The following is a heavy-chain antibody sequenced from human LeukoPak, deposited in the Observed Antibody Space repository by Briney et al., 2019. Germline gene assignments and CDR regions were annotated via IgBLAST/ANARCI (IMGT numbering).Heavy chain of an antibody. CDR2: ISGSGGST. CDR1: GFTFSSYA. D-gene: IGHD2-15*01. Sequence: GGSLRLSCAASGFTFSSYAMSWVRQAPGKGLEWVSAISGSGGSTYYADSVKGRLTISRDNSKNTLYLQMNSLRAEDTAVYYCANDRGYCSGGSCYYLDFWGQGTLVTVSS. CDR3: ANDRGYCSGGSCYYLDF. V-gene: IGHV3-23*01. J-gene: IGHJ4*02.